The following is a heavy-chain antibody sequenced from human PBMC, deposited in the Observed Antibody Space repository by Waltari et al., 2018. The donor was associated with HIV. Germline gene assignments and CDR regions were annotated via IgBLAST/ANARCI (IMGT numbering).Heavy chain of an antibody. CDR2: ISQSGIT. J-gene: IGHJ3*02. CDR3: AREATSVTTSGGFDI. D-gene: IGHD4-17*01. Sequence: QVQLQESGPGLVKPSGTLSLTCDVSGGSVSSDNWWSWVRQPPGEGLEWIGEISQSGITNYSPSLKSRVTRSIDKSRNQFSLKLNSVTAADTAVYYCAREATSVTTSGGFDIWGQGTVVTVSS. V-gene: IGHV4-4*02. CDR1: GGSVSSDNW.